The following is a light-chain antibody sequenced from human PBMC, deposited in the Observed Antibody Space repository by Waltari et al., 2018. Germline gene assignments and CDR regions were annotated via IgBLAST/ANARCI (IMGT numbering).Light chain of an antibody. CDR2: GAS. V-gene: IGKV3-20*01. CDR3: QQYGSSPRT. J-gene: IGKJ1*01. Sequence: EIVLTQSPGTLSLSPGERATLSCRASQSVSSSYLAWYQQKPGQAPRLLIYGASSRATCLPDRFSGSGSGTDFTLTISRLEPEDFAVYYCQQYGSSPRTFGQGTKVEIK. CDR1: QSVSSSY.